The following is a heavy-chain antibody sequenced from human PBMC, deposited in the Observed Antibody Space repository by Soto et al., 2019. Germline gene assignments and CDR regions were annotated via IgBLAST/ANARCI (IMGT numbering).Heavy chain of an antibody. CDR2: INHSGST. J-gene: IGHJ4*02. Sequence: QVQLQQWGAGLLKPSETLSLTCAVYGGSFSGYYWSWIRQPPGKGLEWIGEINHSGSTNYNPSLKSRVTISVDTSKNQFSLKLSSVTAADTAVYYCARAGAGDYADYWGQGTLVTVSS. D-gene: IGHD4-17*01. V-gene: IGHV4-34*01. CDR1: GGSFSGYY. CDR3: ARAGAGDYADY.